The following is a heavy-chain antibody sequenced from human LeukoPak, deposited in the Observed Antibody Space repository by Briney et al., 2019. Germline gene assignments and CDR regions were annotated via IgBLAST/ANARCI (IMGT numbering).Heavy chain of an antibody. Sequence: PGGSLRLSCAAAGFTFSNYAMRWVRQAPGKGLEWVSGISGSGDSTYYADSVKGRFTISRDNSKNTLYLQMNSLRAEDTAVYYCARVRYRLAETYIDYWGQGTLVTVSS. CDR3: ARVRYRLAETYIDY. CDR2: ISGSGDST. J-gene: IGHJ4*02. V-gene: IGHV3-23*01. D-gene: IGHD3-16*01. CDR1: GFTFSNYA.